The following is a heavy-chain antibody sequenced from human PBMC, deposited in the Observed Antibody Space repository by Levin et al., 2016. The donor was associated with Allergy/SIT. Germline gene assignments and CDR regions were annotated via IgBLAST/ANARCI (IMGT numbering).Heavy chain of an antibody. V-gene: IGHV2-5*02. CDR3: AHKAWVGAHFDY. J-gene: IGHJ4*02. Sequence: SGPTLVKPTQTLTLTCTFSGFSLSTRGGGVGWIRQPPGKALEWLSLIYWDGDKRYSPSLKSRLTITKDTSENQVVLTMTNMDPVDTATYYCAHKAWVGAHFDYWGQGTLVTVSS. CDR1: GFSLSTRGGG. CDR2: IYWDGDK. D-gene: IGHD1-26*01.